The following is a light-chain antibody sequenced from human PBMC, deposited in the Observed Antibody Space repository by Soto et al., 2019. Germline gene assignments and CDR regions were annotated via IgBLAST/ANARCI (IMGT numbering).Light chain of an antibody. CDR1: QNISNS. CDR3: QQSHNLPYT. CDR2: DAS. Sequence: DIQMTQSPSSLSASVGDRVTIACQASQNISNSLNWYQQRPGKAPNLLIYDASNLETGVPSSFSGSGSGTDFTFTITSLQPEDVATFYCQQSHNLPYTFGQGTKVEI. V-gene: IGKV1-33*01. J-gene: IGKJ2*01.